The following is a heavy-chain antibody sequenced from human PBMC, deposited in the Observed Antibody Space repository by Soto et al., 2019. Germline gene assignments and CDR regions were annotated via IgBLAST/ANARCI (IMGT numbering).Heavy chain of an antibody. D-gene: IGHD2-21*02. V-gene: IGHV1-2*04. CDR3: SRDIGSIGFSCYSFDI. Sequence: ASVKVSCKASGDTFTGYYMHWVRQAPGQGLEWMGWIKPNSGGTNYAKKFQGWVTMTRDKSISTAYMELRRLTSDDTAVYYVSRDIGSIGFSCYSFDIWGQGTTVTVSS. CDR2: IKPNSGGT. J-gene: IGHJ6*02. CDR1: GDTFTGYY.